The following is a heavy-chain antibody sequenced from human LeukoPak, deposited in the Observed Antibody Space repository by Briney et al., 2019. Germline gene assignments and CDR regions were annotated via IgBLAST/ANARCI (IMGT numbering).Heavy chain of an antibody. CDR3: ARGSASGSRYPFDY. CDR1: GYTFTDFY. CDR2: INPNGGGT. J-gene: IGHJ4*02. Sequence: GASVKVSCKSSGYTFTDFYIHWVRQAPGQGLEWMGWINPNGGGTNYAQKFQGSVTMTRDTYISTAYMELSSLTSDDTAVYSCARGSASGSRYPFDYWGQGTLVTVSS. V-gene: IGHV1-2*02. D-gene: IGHD3-10*01.